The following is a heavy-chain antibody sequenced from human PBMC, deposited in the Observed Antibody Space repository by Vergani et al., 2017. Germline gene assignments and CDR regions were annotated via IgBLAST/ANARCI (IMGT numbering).Heavy chain of an antibody. Sequence: QVQLVQSGAEVKKPGASVKVSCKASGYTFTDYFMHWVRQAPGQGLEWMGWINPNSGGTNYAQKFQGRVTMTRDTSISTAYMELCNLRSADTAVYYCARVANSSNRDYLDYWGQGTLLTVSS. V-gene: IGHV1-2*02. J-gene: IGHJ4*02. CDR3: ARVANSSNRDYLDY. CDR1: GYTFTDYF. D-gene: IGHD5-18*01. CDR2: INPNSGGT.